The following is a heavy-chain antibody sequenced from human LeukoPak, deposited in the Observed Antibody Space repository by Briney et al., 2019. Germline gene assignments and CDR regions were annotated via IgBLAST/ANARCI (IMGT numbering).Heavy chain of an antibody. V-gene: IGHV1-2*02. Sequence: ASVKVSCKASGYTFTGYYMHWVRQAPGQGLEWMGWINPNSGGTNCAQKFQGRVTMTRDTSISTAYMELSRLRSDDTAVYYCARGMRYFDWLLRIDAFDIWGQGTMVTVSS. J-gene: IGHJ3*02. D-gene: IGHD3-9*01. CDR1: GYTFTGYY. CDR2: INPNSGGT. CDR3: ARGMRYFDWLLRIDAFDI.